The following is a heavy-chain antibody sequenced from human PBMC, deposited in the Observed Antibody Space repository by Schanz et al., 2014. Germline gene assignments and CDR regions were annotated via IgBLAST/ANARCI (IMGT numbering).Heavy chain of an antibody. J-gene: IGHJ4*02. CDR3: ARDGYRNGRPFDH. CDR2: INSDGSTT. D-gene: IGHD5-18*01. CDR1: GFTFSSYW. V-gene: IGHV3-74*01. Sequence: VPLVESGGSVVQPGGSLRLSCAASGFTFSSYWMHWVRQAPGKGLVWVSRINSDGSTTIYADSVKGRFTISRDNAKNTLYLQMNSLRAEDTAVYYCARDGYRNGRPFDHWGQGTRVTVSA.